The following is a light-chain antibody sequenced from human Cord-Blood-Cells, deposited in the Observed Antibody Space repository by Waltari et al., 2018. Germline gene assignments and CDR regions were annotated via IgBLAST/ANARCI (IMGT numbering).Light chain of an antibody. CDR3: LQSYSTPPYT. Sequence: DIQMTQSPSSLSASVGDRVTITCRASQSISSYLKWYQQKPGKAPKLLIYAASNLQSVVPSRFSGSGSGTYFTLTISILQPEDFSTYYCLQSYSTPPYTFGQGTKLEIK. CDR2: AAS. J-gene: IGKJ2*01. CDR1: QSISSY. V-gene: IGKV1-39*01.